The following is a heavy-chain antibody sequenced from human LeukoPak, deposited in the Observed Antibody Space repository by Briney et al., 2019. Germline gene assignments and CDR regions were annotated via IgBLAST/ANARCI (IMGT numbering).Heavy chain of an antibody. CDR3: ARLGWVYGSGGMNWFDP. CDR2: VYHNGIT. V-gene: IGHV4-39*01. D-gene: IGHD3-10*01. J-gene: IGHJ5*02. CDR1: GGSISGTNYY. Sequence: SETLSLTCAVSGGSISGTNYYWGWIRQPPGKGLEWIGSVYHNGITYYNPSLKSRVTTSVDTSKKQFSLKLSSVTAADTAVYYCARLGWVYGSGGMNWFDPWGQGTLVTVSS.